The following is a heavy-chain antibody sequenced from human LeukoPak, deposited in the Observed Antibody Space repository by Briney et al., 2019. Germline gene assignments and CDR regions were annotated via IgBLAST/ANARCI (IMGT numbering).Heavy chain of an antibody. CDR2: ISGSGGST. Sequence: GGSLRLSCAASGFTFSSYSMNWVRQAPGKGLEWVSAISGSGGSTYYADSVKGRFTISRDNSKNTLYLQMNSLRAEDTAVYYCAKAEYDRPPGPHWGQGTLVTVSS. J-gene: IGHJ4*02. CDR1: GFTFSSYS. V-gene: IGHV3-23*01. CDR3: AKAEYDRPPGPH. D-gene: IGHD6-6*01.